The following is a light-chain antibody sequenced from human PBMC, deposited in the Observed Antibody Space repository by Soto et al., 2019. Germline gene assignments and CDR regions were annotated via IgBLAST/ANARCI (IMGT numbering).Light chain of an antibody. V-gene: IGKV1-39*01. Sequence: DIQMTQSPSSLSASVGDRVTITCRAGQSISTHLSWYQQKPGRAPKLLIYAASSLQIGVPSRFSGSGSGTDFTLTISNLQPEDFAIYHCQQSHSIPYTFGQGTNLEIK. CDR3: QQSHSIPYT. CDR2: AAS. J-gene: IGKJ2*01. CDR1: QSISTH.